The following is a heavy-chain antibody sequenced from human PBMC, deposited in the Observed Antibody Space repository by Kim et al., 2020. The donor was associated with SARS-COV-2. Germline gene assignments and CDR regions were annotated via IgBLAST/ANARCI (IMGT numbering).Heavy chain of an antibody. CDR2: IYYSGST. J-gene: IGHJ4*02. CDR3: ASAPSSSADY. CDR1: GGSISSSSYY. Sequence: SETLSLTCTVSGGSISSSSYYWGWIRQPPGKGLEWIGSIYYSGSTYYNPSLKSRVTISVDTSKNQFSLKLSSVTAADTAVYYCASAPSSSADYWGQGTLVTVSS. V-gene: IGHV4-39*01. D-gene: IGHD6-19*01.